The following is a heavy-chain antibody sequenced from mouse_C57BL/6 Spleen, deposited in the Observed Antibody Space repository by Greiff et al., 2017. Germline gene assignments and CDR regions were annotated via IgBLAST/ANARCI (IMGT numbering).Heavy chain of an antibody. D-gene: IGHD2-2*01. Sequence: VQLQQSGAELVKPGASVKLSCKASGYTFTSYWMQWVKQRPGQGLEWIGEIDPSDSYTNYNQKFKGKATLTVDTSSSTAYMQLSSLTSEDSAVYYCARRNGYRGFAYWGQGTLVTVSA. V-gene: IGHV1-50*01. CDR1: GYTFTSYW. CDR2: IDPSDSYT. J-gene: IGHJ3*01. CDR3: ARRNGYRGFAY.